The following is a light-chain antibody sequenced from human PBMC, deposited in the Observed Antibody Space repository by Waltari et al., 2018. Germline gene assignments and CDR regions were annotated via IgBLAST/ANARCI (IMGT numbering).Light chain of an antibody. CDR3: QTWGTGIRV. CDR2: VNSDGSR. J-gene: IGLJ3*02. Sequence: QLVLTQSPSASASLGASVKLTCTLSSGHSSYAIAWHQQQPEKGPRYLMKVNSDGSRSKGDGIPDRFSGSSSGAERYLTISSLQSEDEADYYCQTWGTGIRVFGGGTKLTVL. V-gene: IGLV4-69*01. CDR1: SGHSSYA.